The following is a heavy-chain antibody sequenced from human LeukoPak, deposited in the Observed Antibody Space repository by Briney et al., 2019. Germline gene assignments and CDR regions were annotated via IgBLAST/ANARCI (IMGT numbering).Heavy chain of an antibody. CDR1: GGSISSSSYY. V-gene: IGHV4-39*01. CDR2: MYYSGST. Sequence: RASETLSLTCTVSGGSISSSSYYWVWIRQPPGKGLEWIGSMYYSGSTYYNPSLKGRVTISVDTSKNQFSLKLSSVTAADTSVYCARQGGSPDWFDPWGQGTLVTVSS. CDR3: ARQGGSPDWFDP. J-gene: IGHJ5*02. D-gene: IGHD1-26*01.